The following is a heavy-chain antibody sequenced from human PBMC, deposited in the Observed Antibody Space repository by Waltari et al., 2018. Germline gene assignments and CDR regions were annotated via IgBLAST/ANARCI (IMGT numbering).Heavy chain of an antibody. Sequence: QLQLQESGPGLVKASETLSLTCTVSGDSISSSSYYWGWVRQPPGKGLEWIGNMYSRGSTYYNPSPKSRVTISGDTSKSQFSLKLSSVTAADTSMYYCVRHARTTSGGKHFDHWGQGMLVTVSP. J-gene: IGHJ4*02. CDR3: VRHARTTSGGKHFDH. D-gene: IGHD2-15*01. CDR1: GDSISSSSYY. CDR2: MYSRGST. V-gene: IGHV4-39*01.